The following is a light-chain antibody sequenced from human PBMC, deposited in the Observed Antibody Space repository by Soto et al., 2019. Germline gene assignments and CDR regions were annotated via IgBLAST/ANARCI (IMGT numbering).Light chain of an antibody. CDR1: QSVDSY. V-gene: IGKV3-11*01. J-gene: IGKJ4*01. CDR3: HQRSNWPLT. Sequence: EIVLTQSPATLSLSPGERATLSCRASQSVDSYLAWYQQKPGQAPRLLIYDASNRATGIPARFSGSGSATDFTLTISNLEPEDFAVYYCHQRSNWPLTFGGGTKVDIK. CDR2: DAS.